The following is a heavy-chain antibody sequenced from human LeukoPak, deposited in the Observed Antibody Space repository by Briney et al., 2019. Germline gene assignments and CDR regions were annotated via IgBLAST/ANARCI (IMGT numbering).Heavy chain of an antibody. Sequence: SETLSLTCTVSGGSISSYYWNWIRQPPGKGLEWIGYIYYSGSTNYNPSLKSRGTISLDTSKNQFSLKLRSVTAADTAVYYCARLSPDYGDSGDIDYWGQGTLVTVSS. CDR3: ARLSPDYGDSGDIDY. CDR1: GGSISSYY. CDR2: IYYSGST. J-gene: IGHJ4*02. V-gene: IGHV4-59*08. D-gene: IGHD4-17*01.